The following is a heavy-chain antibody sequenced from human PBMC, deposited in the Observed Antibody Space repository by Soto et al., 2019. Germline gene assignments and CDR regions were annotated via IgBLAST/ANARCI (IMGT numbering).Heavy chain of an antibody. CDR1: GFTFSTYS. CDR3: ARLYSTSSVNRWFDP. CDR2: ISASGDAI. J-gene: IGHJ5*02. Sequence: EVQLVESGGGLVQPGGSLRLSCAASGFTFSTYSMNWVRQAPGKGLEWISFISASGDAIYYADSVRSRFTISRDNAESSRDLQVNSLRDEDTAVYYCARLYSTSSVNRWFDPWGQGTLVTVSS. V-gene: IGHV3-48*02. D-gene: IGHD6-6*01.